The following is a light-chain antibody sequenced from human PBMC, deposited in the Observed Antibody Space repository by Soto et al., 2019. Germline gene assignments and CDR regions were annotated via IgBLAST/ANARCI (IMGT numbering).Light chain of an antibody. CDR2: DAS. Sequence: ETVLTQSPATLSLSPGERATLSCRASQSISSYLAWYQQKPGQAPRLLIYDASNRATGIPARFSGSGSGTEFTLTISSLQSEDFEIYYCQQYNNWPITFGQGTRLEIK. V-gene: IGKV3D-15*01. CDR1: QSISSY. J-gene: IGKJ5*01. CDR3: QQYNNWPIT.